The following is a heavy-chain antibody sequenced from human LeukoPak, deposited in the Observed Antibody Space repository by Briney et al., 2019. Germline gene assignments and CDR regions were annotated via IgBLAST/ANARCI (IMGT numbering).Heavy chain of an antibody. CDR3: ARGRHDSSGYYALRWYFDL. V-gene: IGHV4-30-2*01. Sequence: SETLSLTCAVSGGSISSGGYSWSWIRQPPGKGLEWIGYIYRSGSTYYNPSLKSRVTISVDRSKNQFSLKLSSVTAADTAVYYCARGRHDSSGYYALRWYFDLWGRGTLVTVSS. CDR1: GGSISSGGYS. D-gene: IGHD3-22*01. CDR2: IYRSGST. J-gene: IGHJ2*01.